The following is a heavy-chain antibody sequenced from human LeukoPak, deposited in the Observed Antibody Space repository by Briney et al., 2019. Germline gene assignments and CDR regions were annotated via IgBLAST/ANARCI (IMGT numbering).Heavy chain of an antibody. D-gene: IGHD6-19*01. V-gene: IGHV1-8*03. J-gene: IGHJ4*02. Sequence: GASVKVSCKASGYTFTSYDINWVRQATGQGLEWMGWMNPNSGNTGYAQKFQGRVTITRNTSISTAYMELSRLRSDDTAVYYCARVMAVYSSGWYELDYWGQGTLVTVSS. CDR2: MNPNSGNT. CDR3: ARVMAVYSSGWYELDY. CDR1: GYTFTSYD.